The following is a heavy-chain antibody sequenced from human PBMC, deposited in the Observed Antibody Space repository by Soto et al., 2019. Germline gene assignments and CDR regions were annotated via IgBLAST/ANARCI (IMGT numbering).Heavy chain of an antibody. CDR3: AKGARYCSGGSCSTFCD. Sequence: QVQLVESGGGVVQPGRSLRLSCAASGFTFSSYGMHWVRQAPGKGLEWVAVISYDGSNKYYADSVKGRFTISRDNSKNTLYLQMNSLRAEDTAVYYCAKGARYCSGGSCSTFCDWGQGTLVTVSS. V-gene: IGHV3-30*18. CDR2: ISYDGSNK. CDR1: GFTFSSYG. J-gene: IGHJ4*02. D-gene: IGHD2-15*01.